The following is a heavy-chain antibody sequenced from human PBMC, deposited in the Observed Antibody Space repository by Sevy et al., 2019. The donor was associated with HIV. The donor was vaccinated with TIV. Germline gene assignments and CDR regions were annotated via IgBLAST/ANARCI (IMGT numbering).Heavy chain of an antibody. CDR3: ARDQYYYDSSGYYPEGFAFDI. CDR2: ISYDGSNK. Sequence: GGSLRLSCAASGFTFSSYAMHWVRQAPGKGLEWVAVISYDGSNKYYADSVKGRFTISRDNSKITLYLQMNSLRAEDTAVYYCARDQYYYDSSGYYPEGFAFDIWGQGTMVTVSS. D-gene: IGHD3-22*01. J-gene: IGHJ3*02. CDR1: GFTFSSYA. V-gene: IGHV3-30-3*01.